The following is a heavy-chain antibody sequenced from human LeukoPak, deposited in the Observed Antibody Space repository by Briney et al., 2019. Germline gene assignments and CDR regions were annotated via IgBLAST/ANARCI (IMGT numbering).Heavy chain of an antibody. CDR2: ISGSGVST. CDR1: GFTFSSYA. J-gene: IGHJ4*02. V-gene: IGHV3-23*01. D-gene: IGHD3-10*01. CDR3: APPVGSGAYFDY. Sequence: GGSLRLSCAASGFTFSSYAMSWVREAPGKGLEWLSAISGSGVSTYYADSVRGRFTISRDNSRNTLYLQMNSLRADDTAVYYCAPPVGSGAYFDYWGQGTLVTVSS.